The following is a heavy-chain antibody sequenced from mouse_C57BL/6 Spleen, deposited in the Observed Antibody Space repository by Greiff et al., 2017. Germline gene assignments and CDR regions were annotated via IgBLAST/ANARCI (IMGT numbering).Heavy chain of an antibody. Sequence: EVMLVESGEGLVKPGGSLTLSCAASGFTFSSYAMSWVRQTPEKRLEWVAYISSGGDYIYYADPVKGRFTISRDNARHTLYLQMSSLKSEYTAMYYCTKGLGWYFDVWGTGTTVTVSS. V-gene: IGHV5-9-1*02. J-gene: IGHJ1*03. CDR2: ISSGGDYI. CDR1: GFTFSSYA. D-gene: IGHD4-1*01. CDR3: TKGLGWYFDV.